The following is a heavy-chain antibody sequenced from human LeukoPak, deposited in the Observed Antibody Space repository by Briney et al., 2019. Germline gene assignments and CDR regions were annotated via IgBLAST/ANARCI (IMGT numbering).Heavy chain of an antibody. J-gene: IGHJ6*02. Sequence: GASVKVSCKASGYTFTSYGISWVRQAPGQRLEWMGWISAYNGNTNYAQKLQGRVTMTTDTSTSTAYMELRSLRSDDTAVYYCARGPDRRASYYYYGMDVWGQGTTVTVSS. V-gene: IGHV1-18*01. CDR1: GYTFTSYG. CDR3: ARGPDRRASYYYYGMDV. CDR2: ISAYNGNT.